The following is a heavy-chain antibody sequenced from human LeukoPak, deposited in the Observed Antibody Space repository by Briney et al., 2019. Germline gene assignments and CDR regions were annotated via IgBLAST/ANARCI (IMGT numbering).Heavy chain of an antibody. J-gene: IGHJ5*02. V-gene: IGHV3-23*01. CDR1: GFTFTNYA. CDR2: IGASGENT. Sequence: GGSLRLSCAAPGFTFTNYAMAWVRQAPGEGLEWGSAIGASGENTFYADSVKGRFTISRDNAKNTLHLQMNRLRVEDTAVYYCARKPSYLNWFDPWGQGTLVTVSS. CDR3: ARKPSYLNWFDP.